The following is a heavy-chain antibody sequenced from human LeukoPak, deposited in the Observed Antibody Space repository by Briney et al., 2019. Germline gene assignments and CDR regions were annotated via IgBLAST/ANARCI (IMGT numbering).Heavy chain of an antibody. Sequence: PGGSLRLSCSASGFTFSSYGMHWVRQAPGKGLVWVSRINSDGSSTSYADSVKGRFTISRDNAKNTLYLQMNSLRGEDTAVYYCARGTGYSVFDYWGQGTLVTVSS. V-gene: IGHV3-74*01. D-gene: IGHD5-24*01. CDR1: GFTFSSYG. CDR3: ARGTGYSVFDY. J-gene: IGHJ4*02. CDR2: INSDGSST.